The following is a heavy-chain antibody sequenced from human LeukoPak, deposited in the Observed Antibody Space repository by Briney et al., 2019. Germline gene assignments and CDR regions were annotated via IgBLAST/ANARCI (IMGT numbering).Heavy chain of an antibody. CDR3: ARVWIYCTGGSCYSSWFDS. V-gene: IGHV4-34*01. CDR2: IKHSGST. D-gene: IGHD2-15*01. Sequence: SETLSLTCAVYGGSFSGYYWSWIRQPPGKGLAWIGEIKHSGSTNYNPSLKSRVTVSADTSKRQFSLKLSSVTAADTAVYYCARVWIYCTGGSCYSSWFDSWGQGTLVTVSS. J-gene: IGHJ5*01. CDR1: GGSFSGYY.